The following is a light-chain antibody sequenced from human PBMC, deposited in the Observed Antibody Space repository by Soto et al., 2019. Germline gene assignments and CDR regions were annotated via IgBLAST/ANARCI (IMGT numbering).Light chain of an antibody. CDR2: GAS. CDR3: QQYGRSPWT. V-gene: IGKV3-20*01. J-gene: IGKJ1*01. Sequence: EIVLTQSPGTLSLSPGEGATLSCRASQSVSSSSLAWYQQKPGQAPRLLIYGASSRATDIPDRFSGSGSGKDFTLTISRLEPEDIAVYYCQQYGRSPWTFGQGTKVEN. CDR1: QSVSSSS.